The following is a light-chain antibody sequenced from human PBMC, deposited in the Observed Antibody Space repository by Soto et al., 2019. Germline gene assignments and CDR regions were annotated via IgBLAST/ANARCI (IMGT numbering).Light chain of an antibody. J-gene: IGLJ1*01. V-gene: IGLV2-14*01. CDR2: EVS. CDR3: SSYSISTAYL. Sequence: QPVLTQPASVSGSPGQSITISCTGTSSDVGGYHYVSWYQLHPGKAPKLILFEVSNRPSGVSYRFSGSKSGNTASLTISGLQADDEADYFCSSYSISTAYLFGTGTKLTVL. CDR1: SSDVGGYHY.